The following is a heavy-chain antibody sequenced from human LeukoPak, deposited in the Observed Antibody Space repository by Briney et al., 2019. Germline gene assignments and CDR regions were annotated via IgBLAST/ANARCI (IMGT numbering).Heavy chain of an antibody. J-gene: IGHJ6*02. V-gene: IGHV3-7*01. Sequence: GGSLRLSCAATGFPFSSYWMSWVRQAPGKGLQWVASIRQDGSEKYYVDSVKGRFTISKDNAKNSLYLQMNSLRVEDTAVYYCARDRSNYYYGMDVWGQGTTVTVSS. CDR3: ARDRSNYYYGMDV. CDR1: GFPFSSYW. CDR2: IRQDGSEK.